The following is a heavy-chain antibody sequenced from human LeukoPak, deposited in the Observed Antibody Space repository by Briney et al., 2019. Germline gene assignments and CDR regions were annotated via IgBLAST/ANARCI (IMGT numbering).Heavy chain of an antibody. V-gene: IGHV3-69-1*02. Sequence: GGSLRLSCVASGFTFSLFEMNWVRQAPGKGLEWISHISTRTYIAYADSVRGRFTVSRDNAKNSLYLQMNSLRADDTALYYCTREQDREAAATVIGDYWGQGVLVTVSS. CDR1: GFTFSLFE. CDR2: ISTRTYI. CDR3: TREQDREAAATVIGDY. D-gene: IGHD2-15*01. J-gene: IGHJ4*02.